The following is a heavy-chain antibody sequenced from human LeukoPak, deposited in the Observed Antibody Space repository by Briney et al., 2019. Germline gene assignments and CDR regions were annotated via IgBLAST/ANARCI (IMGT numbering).Heavy chain of an antibody. Sequence: ASVKVSCKASGYTFTGYYMHWVRQAPVQGLEWMGWINPNSGGTNYAQKFQGRVNMTRDTSISTAYMELSRLRSDDKAVYYCARSGRRGYYYVADYWGQGTLVTVSS. CDR1: GYTFTGYY. V-gene: IGHV1-2*02. CDR2: INPNSGGT. D-gene: IGHD3-22*01. CDR3: ARSGRRGYYYVADY. J-gene: IGHJ4*02.